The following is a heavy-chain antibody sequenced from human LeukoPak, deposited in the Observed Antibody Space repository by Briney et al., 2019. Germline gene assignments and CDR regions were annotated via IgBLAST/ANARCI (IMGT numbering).Heavy chain of an antibody. Sequence: GASVKVSCKASGGTFSSYGISWVRQAPGQGLEWVGWINPNSGDTHYAQKFQGRVTMTRDTSISTAYMELSRLISDDTAVYYCARDRGSRNILTDYFDYWGQGTLATVSS. D-gene: IGHD3-9*01. CDR3: ARDRGSRNILTDYFDY. J-gene: IGHJ4*02. V-gene: IGHV1-2*02. CDR2: INPNSGDT. CDR1: GGTFSSYG.